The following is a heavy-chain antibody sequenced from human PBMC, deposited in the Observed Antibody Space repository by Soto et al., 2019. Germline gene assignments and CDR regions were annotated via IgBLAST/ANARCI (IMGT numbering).Heavy chain of an antibody. J-gene: IGHJ6*02. CDR3: ARDSSGRQYYGMDV. CDR1: GFVFGDYS. CDR2: ITTTGSTM. D-gene: IGHD3-22*01. V-gene: IGHV3-48*02. Sequence: GGSLRLSCTPFGFVFGDYSMNWVRQAPGKGLEWISYITTTGSTMYYADSVKGRFTISRDNAKNSLYLQMNSLRDEDTAVYYCARDSSGRQYYGMDVWGQGTTVTVSS.